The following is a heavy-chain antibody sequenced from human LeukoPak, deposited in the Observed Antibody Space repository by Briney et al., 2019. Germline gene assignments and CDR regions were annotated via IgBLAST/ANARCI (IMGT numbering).Heavy chain of an antibody. V-gene: IGHV4-39*07. J-gene: IGHJ5*02. CDR3: ARVDYDFWSGLGWFDP. Sequence: SETLSLTCTVSGGSISSSSYYWGWIRQPPGKGLEWIGSIYYSGSTYYNPSLKSRVTISVDTSKNHFSLKLSSVTAADTAVYYCARVDYDFWSGLGWFDPWGQGTLVTVSS. CDR1: GGSISSSSYY. CDR2: IYYSGST. D-gene: IGHD3-3*01.